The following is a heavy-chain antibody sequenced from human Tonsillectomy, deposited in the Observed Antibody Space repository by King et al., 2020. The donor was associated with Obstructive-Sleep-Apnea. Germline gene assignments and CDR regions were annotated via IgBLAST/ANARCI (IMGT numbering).Heavy chain of an antibody. CDR3: AGDLYGSGSYGWLDP. CDR2: IYYSGNT. Sequence: QLQESGPGLVKPSETLSLTCTVSGGSISSHYWSWIRQPPGKGLEWIGYIYYSGNTNYNPSLKSRVTISVDTSKTQFSLKVRSVTAADTAVYYCAGDLYGSGSYGWLDPWGQGTLVTVSS. D-gene: IGHD3-10*01. CDR1: GGSISSHY. J-gene: IGHJ5*02. V-gene: IGHV4-59*11.